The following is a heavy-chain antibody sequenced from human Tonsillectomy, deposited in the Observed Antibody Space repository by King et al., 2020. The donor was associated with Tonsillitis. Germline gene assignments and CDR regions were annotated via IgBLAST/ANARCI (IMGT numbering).Heavy chain of an antibody. CDR2: INHSGST. V-gene: IGHV4-34*01. J-gene: IGHJ5*02. Sequence: VQLQQWGAGLLKPSETLSLTCAVYGGSFSGYYWSWNRQPPGKGLEWVGEINHSGSTNYNPSLKSRVTISVDTSKNQFSLKLSSLTAADTAVYYCARGPEEEQQLVGDWFDPWGQGTLVIVSS. CDR3: ARGPEEEQQLVGDWFDP. D-gene: IGHD6-13*01. CDR1: GGSFSGYY.